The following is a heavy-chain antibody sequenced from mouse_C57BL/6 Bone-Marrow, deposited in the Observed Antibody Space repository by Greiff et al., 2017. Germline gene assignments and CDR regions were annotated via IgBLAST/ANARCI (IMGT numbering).Heavy chain of an antibody. CDR2: IDPSDSYT. J-gene: IGHJ1*03. CDR3: ARGYYDYDEYWYFDV. V-gene: IGHV1-50*01. CDR1: GYTFTSYW. Sequence: VQLQQPGAELVKPGASVKLSCKASGYTFTSYWMQWVKQRPGQGLEWIGEIDPSDSYTNYNQKFKGKATLTVDPSSSTAYMQLSSLTSEDSAVYYCARGYYDYDEYWYFDVWGTGTTVTVSS. D-gene: IGHD2-4*01.